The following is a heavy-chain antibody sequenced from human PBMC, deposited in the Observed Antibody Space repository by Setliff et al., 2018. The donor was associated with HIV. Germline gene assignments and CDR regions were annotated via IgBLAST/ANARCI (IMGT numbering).Heavy chain of an antibody. V-gene: IGHV1-8*02. J-gene: IGHJ6*02. D-gene: IGHD3-10*01. Sequence: GASVKVSCKASGYTFTSYDINWVRQATGQGLEWMGWMNPNSGNTGYAQKFQGRVTMTRNTSISTAYMELSSLRSEDTAVYYCASPSFGDVDYYYGMDVWGQGTTVTVSS. CDR1: GYTFTSYD. CDR3: ASPSFGDVDYYYGMDV. CDR2: MNPNSGNT.